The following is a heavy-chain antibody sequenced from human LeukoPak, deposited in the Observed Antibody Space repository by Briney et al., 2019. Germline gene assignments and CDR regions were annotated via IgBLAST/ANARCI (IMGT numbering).Heavy chain of an antibody. CDR2: IYYSGST. CDR3: ARGSPKYYDFWSGYYTPHYFDY. CDR1: GGSISSSSYY. Sequence: PSETLSLTCTVSGGSISSSSYYWGWIRQPPGKGLEWIGSIYYSGSTYYNPSLKSRVTISVDTSKNQFSLKLTSVTAADTAVYYCARGSPKYYDFWSGYYTPHYFDYWGQGTLVTVSS. V-gene: IGHV4-39*01. D-gene: IGHD3-3*01. J-gene: IGHJ4*02.